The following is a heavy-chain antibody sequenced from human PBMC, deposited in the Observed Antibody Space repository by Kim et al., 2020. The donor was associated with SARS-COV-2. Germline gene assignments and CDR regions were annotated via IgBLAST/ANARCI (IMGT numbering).Heavy chain of an antibody. CDR1: GYTFTGYY. V-gene: IGHV1-2*02. Sequence: ASVKVSCKASGYTFTGYYMHWVRQAPGQGLEWMGWINPNSGGTNYAQKFQGRVTMTRDTSISTAYMELSRLRSDDTAVYYCAREKSPRYCSGGSCYPYGMDVWGQGTTVTVSS. CDR2: INPNSGGT. D-gene: IGHD2-15*01. J-gene: IGHJ6*02. CDR3: AREKSPRYCSGGSCYPYGMDV.